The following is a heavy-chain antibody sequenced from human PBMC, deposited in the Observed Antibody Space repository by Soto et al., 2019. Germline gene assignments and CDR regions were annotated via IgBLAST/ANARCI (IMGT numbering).Heavy chain of an antibody. Sequence: ASVKVSCKASGYSFTSLDINWVRQTAGQGLEWMGWMEPSSGKTGYAQKFHDRVTMTSDASINTAYMELTTLTSDDTAFYYCARGVTAGVDYWGQGTLVTVSS. CDR3: ARGVTAGVDY. V-gene: IGHV1-8*01. D-gene: IGHD1-26*01. J-gene: IGHJ4*02. CDR2: MEPSSGKT. CDR1: GYSFTSLD.